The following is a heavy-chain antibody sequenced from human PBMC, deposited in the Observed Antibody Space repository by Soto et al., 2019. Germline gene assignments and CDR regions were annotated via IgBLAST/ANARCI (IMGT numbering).Heavy chain of an antibody. CDR1: GGSISSSSYY. J-gene: IGHJ6*02. Sequence: QLQLQESGPGLVKPSETLSLTCTVSGGSISSSSYYWGWIRQPPGKGLEWIGSIYYSGSTYYNPSLKSRVTISVDTSKNQFSLKLSSVTAADTAVYYCARLNGDYGGYGMDVWGQGTTVTVSS. CDR3: ARLNGDYGGYGMDV. D-gene: IGHD4-17*01. CDR2: IYYSGST. V-gene: IGHV4-39*01.